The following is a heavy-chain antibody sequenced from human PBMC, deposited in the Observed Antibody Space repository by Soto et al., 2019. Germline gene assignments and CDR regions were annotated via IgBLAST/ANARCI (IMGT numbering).Heavy chain of an antibody. CDR3: ARDPAHGAMDY. CDR1: GLTFSASY. J-gene: IGHJ4*02. CDR2: INGDGSQQ. V-gene: IGHV3-7*01. D-gene: IGHD4-17*01. Sequence: EVQLVESGGGLVQPGGSLRLDCAASGLTFSASYMSWVRQAPGKGLEWVAIINGDGSQQTYVDSVKGRFTISRDNAKNLLFLQMSSLRVEDTAVYYCARDPAHGAMDYWGQGTLVTVSS.